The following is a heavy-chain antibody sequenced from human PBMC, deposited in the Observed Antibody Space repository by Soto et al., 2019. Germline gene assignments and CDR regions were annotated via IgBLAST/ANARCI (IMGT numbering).Heavy chain of an antibody. CDR2: IYYRGSP. CDR3: ARAPGDYFDY. V-gene: IGHV4-31*03. CDR1: GGSISSGGY. Sequence: QVQLQESGPGLVKPSQTLSLTCTVSGGSISSGGYWSWIRQHPGKGLEWIGYIYYRGSPYYNPSLKGRVTLSGDTSKNQFSLKLRSVTAADTAVYYCARAPGDYFDYWGQGTLVTVSS. J-gene: IGHJ4*02.